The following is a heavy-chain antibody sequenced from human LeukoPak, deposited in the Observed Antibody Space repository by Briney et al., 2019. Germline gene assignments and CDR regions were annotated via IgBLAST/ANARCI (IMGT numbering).Heavy chain of an antibody. Sequence: ASVKVSCKASGYTFTDYYIHWVRQAPGQGLEWMGWINPNSGGTHYAQNFQGRVTLARDTSISTAYMELSGLRSDDTAVYYCARVWRCADDVCPDVSEKWGQGTLVTVSS. CDR3: ARVWRCADDVCPDVSEK. V-gene: IGHV1-2*02. CDR1: GYTFTDYY. CDR2: INPNSGGT. J-gene: IGHJ4*02. D-gene: IGHD2-8*01.